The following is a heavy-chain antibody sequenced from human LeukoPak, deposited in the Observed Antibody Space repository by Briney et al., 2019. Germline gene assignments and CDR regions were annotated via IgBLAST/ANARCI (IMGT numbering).Heavy chain of an antibody. CDR2: INHSGST. D-gene: IGHD5-12*01. CDR3: ARFSWLRQSYYFDY. CDR1: GGSFSGYY. V-gene: IGHV4-34*01. Sequence: PSETPSLTCAVYGGSFSGYYWSWIRQPPGKGLEWIGEINHSGSTNYNPSLKSRVTISVDTSKNQFSLKLSSVTAADTAVYYCARFSWLRQSYYFDYWGQGTLVTVSS. J-gene: IGHJ4*02.